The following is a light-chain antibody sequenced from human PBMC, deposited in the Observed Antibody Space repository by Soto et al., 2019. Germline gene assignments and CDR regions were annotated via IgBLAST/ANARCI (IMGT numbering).Light chain of an antibody. Sequence: QSALTQPRSVSGSPGQSVTISCTGTSSDVGGYNYVSWYQQHPGKAPKLMIYDVSKRPSGVPDRFSGSKSGSTASLTISGLQAEDEADYSCCSYAGRYAYVFGTGTKVTV. V-gene: IGLV2-11*01. CDR1: SSDVGGYNY. J-gene: IGLJ1*01. CDR2: DVS. CDR3: CSYAGRYAYV.